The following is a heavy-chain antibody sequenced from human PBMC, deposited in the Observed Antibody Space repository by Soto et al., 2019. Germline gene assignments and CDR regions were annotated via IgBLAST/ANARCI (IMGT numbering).Heavy chain of an antibody. Sequence: GGSLRLSCAASGFTFSSYGMHWVRQAPGKGLEWVAIIWYDGSNKYYADSVKGRFTISRDNSKNTLYLRMNSLRDEDTAVYYCARDDGRGYSSGCFDYWGQGT. J-gene: IGHJ4*02. CDR3: ARDDGRGYSSGCFDY. CDR1: GFTFSSYG. CDR2: IWYDGSNK. V-gene: IGHV3-33*01. D-gene: IGHD6-19*01.